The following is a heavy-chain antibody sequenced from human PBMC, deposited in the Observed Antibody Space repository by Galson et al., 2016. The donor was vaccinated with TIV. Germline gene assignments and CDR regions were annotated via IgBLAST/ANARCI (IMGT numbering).Heavy chain of an antibody. J-gene: IGHJ3*01. CDR3: ASPLPGGGDFWSAYYDAFYV. D-gene: IGHD3-3*01. CDR2: INHRGST. Sequence: ETLSLTCEAYGRSFGRYYWSWIRQPPGEGLEWIWKINHRGSTKYKPTFNSRVTITIDTSKNQFYLKMSSMTTADTAVYYCASPLPGGGDFWSAYYDAFYVWGPGTMVTVSS. CDR1: GRSFGRYY. V-gene: IGHV4-34*01.